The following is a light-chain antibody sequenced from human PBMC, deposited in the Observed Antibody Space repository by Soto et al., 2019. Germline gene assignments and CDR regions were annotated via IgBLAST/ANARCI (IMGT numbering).Light chain of an antibody. Sequence: QSVLAQPPSVSGSPGQSVTISCSGTSSDVGGYDYVSWYQQHPGKAPKLVIYDVTKRPSGVPDRFSGSKSGNTASLTISGLQDEDEADYYCFLYAGTYTHYVYGTWTKVTVL. CDR2: DVT. V-gene: IGLV2-11*01. CDR3: FLYAGTYTHYV. J-gene: IGLJ1*01. CDR1: SSDVGGYDY.